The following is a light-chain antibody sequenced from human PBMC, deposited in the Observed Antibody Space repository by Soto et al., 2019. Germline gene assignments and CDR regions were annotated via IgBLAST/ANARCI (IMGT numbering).Light chain of an antibody. CDR3: LSYSSSTSPYV. Sequence: QSALTQPACVSGSPGQSITISCTGTSSDVGGYNFVSWYQQHPGKAPKLMIYDVTHRPSGVSNRFSGSKSGNTASLTISGLQAEDEADYYCLSYSSSTSPYVLGTATKVTVL. CDR1: SSDVGGYNF. J-gene: IGLJ1*01. CDR2: DVT. V-gene: IGLV2-14*01.